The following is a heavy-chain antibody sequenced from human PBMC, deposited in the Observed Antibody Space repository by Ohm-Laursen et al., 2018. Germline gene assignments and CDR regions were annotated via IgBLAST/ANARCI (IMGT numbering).Heavy chain of an antibody. J-gene: IGHJ6*02. CDR2: INPSGGST. CDR1: GYTFTSYY. V-gene: IGHV1-46*01. Sequence: ASVKVSCKASGYTFTSYYMHWVRQAPGQGLEWMGIINPSGGSTSYAQKFQGRVTITADKSTSTAYMELSSLRSEDTAVYYCARDEERDGYDYYYGMDVWGQGTTVTVSS. D-gene: IGHD5-24*01. CDR3: ARDEERDGYDYYYGMDV.